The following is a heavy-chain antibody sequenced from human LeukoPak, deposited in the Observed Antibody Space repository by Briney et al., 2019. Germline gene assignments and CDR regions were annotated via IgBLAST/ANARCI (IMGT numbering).Heavy chain of an antibody. J-gene: IGHJ4*02. CDR1: GGSISSGGYY. Sequence: PSQTLSLTCTVSGGSISSGGYYWSWIRQPPGKGLEWIGYIYYSGSTNYNPSLKSRVTISVDTSKNQFSLKLSSVTAADTAVYYCARVKANWELYYFDYWGQGTLVTVSS. CDR2: IYYSGST. D-gene: IGHD1-7*01. V-gene: IGHV4-61*08. CDR3: ARVKANWELYYFDY.